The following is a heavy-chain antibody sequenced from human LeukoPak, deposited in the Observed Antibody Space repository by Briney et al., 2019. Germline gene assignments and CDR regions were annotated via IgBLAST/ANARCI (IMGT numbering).Heavy chain of an antibody. CDR1: GGSISSGDYY. CDR3: ARAGYSYLDY. CDR2: IYYSGST. V-gene: IGHV4-30-4*08. J-gene: IGHJ4*02. D-gene: IGHD5-18*01. Sequence: SETLSLTCTVSGGSISSGDYYWSWIRQPPGKGLEWIGYIYYSGSTYYNPSLKSRVTISLDTSKNQFSLKVSSVTAADTAVYYCARAGYSYLDYWGQGTLVTVSS.